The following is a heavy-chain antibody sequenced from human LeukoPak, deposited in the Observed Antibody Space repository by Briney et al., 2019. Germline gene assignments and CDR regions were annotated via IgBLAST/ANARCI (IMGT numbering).Heavy chain of an antibody. CDR1: GGSISSGGYY. CDR3: ARRNPFRPFGY. V-gene: IGHV4-31*03. Sequence: SATLSLTCTVSGGSISSGGYYWSWIRQHPGRGLECLVYFYYSGSTYYSPSLKRRVTISVDTSKNQFSLKLSSVTAADTAVYYCARRNPFRPFGYWGQGTLVTVSS. CDR2: FYYSGST. J-gene: IGHJ4*02.